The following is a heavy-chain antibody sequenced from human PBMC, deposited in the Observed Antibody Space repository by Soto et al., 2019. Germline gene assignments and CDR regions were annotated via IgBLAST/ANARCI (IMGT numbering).Heavy chain of an antibody. CDR3: ARMICGAVACYFYL. Sequence: QVQLQQWGAGLLKPSETLSLTCGVYGGSFSGYFWSWIRQPPGKGLEWIGEINHSGNTNYNPSLKSRVTITIHTSKNQFSLTRSSVTAADTAVYYGARMICGAVACYFYLWGRGTLVTVSS. CDR1: GGSFSGYF. J-gene: IGHJ2*01. CDR2: INHSGNT. D-gene: IGHD6-19*01. V-gene: IGHV4-34*01.